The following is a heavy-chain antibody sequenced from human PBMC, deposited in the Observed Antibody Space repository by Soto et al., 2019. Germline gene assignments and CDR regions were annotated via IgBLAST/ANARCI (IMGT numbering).Heavy chain of an antibody. CDR1: GGSVSSGSYY. D-gene: IGHD6-6*01. CDR2: IYYSGST. Sequence: SETLSLTCTVSGGSVSSGSYYWSWVRQPPGKGLEWIGYIYYSGSTNYNPSLKSRVTISVDTSKNQFSLKLSSVTAADTAVYYCARGPYSSSSGTFDPWGQGTLVTVSS. J-gene: IGHJ5*02. CDR3: ARGPYSSSSGTFDP. V-gene: IGHV4-61*01.